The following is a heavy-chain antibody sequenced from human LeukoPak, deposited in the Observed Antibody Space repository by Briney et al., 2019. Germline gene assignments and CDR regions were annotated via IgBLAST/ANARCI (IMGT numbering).Heavy chain of an antibody. J-gene: IGHJ6*03. V-gene: IGHV4-61*09. CDR1: GGSVISGSYY. Sequence: PSETLSLTCTVSGGSVISGSYYWSWIRQPAGKGLEWIGHIYTTGNTNYNPSRKSRVTISIDTSKNQFSPKLSSVTAADSARYFCARDSQDYADDLVYYYYYMDVWGKGTTVTVSS. CDR2: IYTTGNT. CDR3: ARDSQDYADDLVYYYYYMDV. D-gene: IGHD4-17*01.